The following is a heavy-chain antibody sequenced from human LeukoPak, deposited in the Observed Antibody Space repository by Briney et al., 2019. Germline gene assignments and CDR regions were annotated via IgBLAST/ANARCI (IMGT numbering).Heavy chain of an antibody. D-gene: IGHD2-2*01. CDR1: GYTFTNYY. Sequence: ASVKLSCKASGYTFTNYYMHWVRQAPGQGLEWMGIINPSGSNTSYAQKFQGRVTMTRDTSTSTVYMELSSLRSEDTAVYYCARSGSSTSCPRDYWGQGTLVSVAP. CDR3: ARSGSSTSCPRDY. V-gene: IGHV1-46*01. CDR2: INPSGSNT. J-gene: IGHJ4*02.